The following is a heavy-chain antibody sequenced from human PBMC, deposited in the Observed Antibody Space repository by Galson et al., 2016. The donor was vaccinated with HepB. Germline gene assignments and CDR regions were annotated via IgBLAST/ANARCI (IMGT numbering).Heavy chain of an antibody. CDR2: ISGSGSST. J-gene: IGHJ4*02. D-gene: IGHD5-24*01. CDR3: ARRMATITSFDY. CDR1: GFTFSSYA. V-gene: IGHV3-23*01. Sequence: SLRLSCAASGFTFSSYAMNWVRQAPGKGLEWVSAISGSGSSTYYADSVKGRFTISRDKSSNTLYLQMNTLRAEDTAVYYCARRMATITSFDYWGQGTLVTVSS.